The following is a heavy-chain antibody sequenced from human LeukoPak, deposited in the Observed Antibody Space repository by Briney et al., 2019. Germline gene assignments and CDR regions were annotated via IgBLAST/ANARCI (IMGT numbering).Heavy chain of an antibody. Sequence: GGSLRLSCAASGLPFSTYAMSWVRQAPGKGLEWVSAISGSGGSTYYADSVKGRFTISRDNSKNTLYLQMNSLRAEDAAVYYCAKEPYCSSTSCYYNWFDPWGQGTLVTVSS. J-gene: IGHJ5*02. CDR3: AKEPYCSSTSCYYNWFDP. V-gene: IGHV3-23*01. CDR1: GLPFSTYA. CDR2: ISGSGGST. D-gene: IGHD2-2*01.